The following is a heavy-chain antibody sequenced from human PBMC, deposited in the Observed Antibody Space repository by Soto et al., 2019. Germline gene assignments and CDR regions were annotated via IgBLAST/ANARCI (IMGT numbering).Heavy chain of an antibody. V-gene: IGHV3-11*05. CDR1: GFTFSDYY. CDR2: ISGGSDFI. J-gene: IGHJ4*02. D-gene: IGHD4-17*01. Sequence: GGSLRLSCAASGFTFSDYYMSWIRQAPGKGLEWVSFISGGSDFIKYADSVKGRLTISRDNAKNSLFLEMNSLRADDTAVYYCARARLTSTVTTGFWGQGTLVTVSS. CDR3: ARARLTSTVTTGF.